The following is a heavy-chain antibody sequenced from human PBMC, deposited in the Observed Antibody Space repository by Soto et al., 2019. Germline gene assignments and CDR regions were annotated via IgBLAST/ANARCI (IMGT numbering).Heavy chain of an antibody. D-gene: IGHD2-2*01. V-gene: IGHV4-59*01. CDR3: ARERSTSFLFGPRTPFDP. CDR2: IYYSGST. CDR1: GGSISSYY. J-gene: IGHJ5*02. Sequence: SETLSLTCTVSGGSISSYYWSWIRQPPGKGLEWIGYIYYSGSTNYNPSLKSRVTISVDTSKNQFSLKLSSVTAADTAVYYCARERSTSFLFGPRTPFDPWGQGTLVTVSS.